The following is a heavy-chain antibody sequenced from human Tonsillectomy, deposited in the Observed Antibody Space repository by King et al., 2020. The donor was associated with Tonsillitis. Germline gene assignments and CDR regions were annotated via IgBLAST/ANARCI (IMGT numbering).Heavy chain of an antibody. CDR2: ISSSSSYI. J-gene: IGHJ6*03. CDR1: GFTFSSYS. V-gene: IGHV3-21*01. D-gene: IGHD1-26*01. CDR3: ARAKRELLESGGYSYYYMDV. Sequence: DVQLVESGGGLVKPGGSLRLSCAASGFTFSSYSMNWVRQAPGKGLEWVSSISSSSSYIYYADSVKGRFTISRDNAKNSLYLQMNSLRAEDTAVYYCARAKRELLESGGYSYYYMDVWGKGTTVTVSS.